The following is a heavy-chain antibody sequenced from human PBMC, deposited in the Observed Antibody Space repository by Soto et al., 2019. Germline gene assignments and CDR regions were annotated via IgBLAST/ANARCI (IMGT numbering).Heavy chain of an antibody. Sequence: QVQLQESGPGLVKPSQTLSLTCTVSGGSISSGGYYWSWIRQHPRKGLEWIGYIYYSGSTFYNPSPQRRVMISVDTSKNQFSLKLSSVTAADTAVYYCARGYREIGGMDVWDQGTTVTVSS. CDR1: GGSISSGGYY. CDR2: IYYSGST. D-gene: IGHD3-16*02. CDR3: ARGYREIGGMDV. J-gene: IGHJ6*02. V-gene: IGHV4-31*03.